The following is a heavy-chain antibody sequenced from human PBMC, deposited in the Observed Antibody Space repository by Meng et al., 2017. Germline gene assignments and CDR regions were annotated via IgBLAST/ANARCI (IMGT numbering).Heavy chain of an antibody. CDR1: GFTFSSYG. J-gene: IGHJ4*02. Sequence: VRRVESGGGVAPPGRSVRLSCAASGFTFSSYGMHWVRQAPGKGLEWVAVIWYDGSNKDYADSVKGRFTISRDNSKNTLYLQMNSLRAEDTAVYYCARDWGTVVTPTYFDYWGQGTLVTVSS. CDR2: IWYDGSNK. CDR3: ARDWGTVVTPTYFDY. D-gene: IGHD4-23*01. V-gene: IGHV3-33*01.